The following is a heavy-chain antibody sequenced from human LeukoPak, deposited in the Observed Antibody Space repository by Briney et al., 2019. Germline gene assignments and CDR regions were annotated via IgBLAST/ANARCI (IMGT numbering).Heavy chain of an antibody. D-gene: IGHD3-10*01. CDR3: ARGSYGSPFDC. CDR1: GGSISSYY. J-gene: IGHJ4*02. CDR2: IYYSGST. V-gene: IGHV4-59*08. Sequence: SETLSLTCTVSGGSISSYYWSWIRQPPGKGLEWIGYIYYSGSTNYNPSLKSRVTISVDTSKNQFSLKLSSVTAADTAVYYCARGSYGSPFDCWGQGTLVTVSS.